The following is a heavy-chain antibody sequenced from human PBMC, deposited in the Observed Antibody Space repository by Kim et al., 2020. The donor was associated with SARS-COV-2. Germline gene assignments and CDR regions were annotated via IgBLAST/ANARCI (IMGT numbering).Heavy chain of an antibody. D-gene: IGHD3-22*01. V-gene: IGHV3-43*02. CDR1: GFTFDDYA. CDR3: AKQISGYYSLLHY. Sequence: GGSLRLSCAASGFTFDDYAMHWVRQAPGKGLEWVSLITGDGGSTYYADSVKGRFSISRDNSKNSLYLEMNSLRTEDTALYYCAKQISGYYSLLHYWGQGTLVTVSS. J-gene: IGHJ4*02. CDR2: ITGDGGST.